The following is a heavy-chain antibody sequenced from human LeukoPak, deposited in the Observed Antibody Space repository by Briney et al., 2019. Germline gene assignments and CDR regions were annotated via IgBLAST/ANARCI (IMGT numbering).Heavy chain of an antibody. V-gene: IGHV4-59*08. D-gene: IGHD6-25*01. Sequence: SETLSLTCTVSGGSISSYYWSWIRQPPGKGLGRIGYIYYSGSTNYNPSLKSRVTISVDTSKNQFSLKLSSVTAADTAVYYCARQGGGFWYFDLWGRGTLVTVSS. CDR2: IYYSGST. CDR3: ARQGGGFWYFDL. J-gene: IGHJ2*01. CDR1: GGSISSYY.